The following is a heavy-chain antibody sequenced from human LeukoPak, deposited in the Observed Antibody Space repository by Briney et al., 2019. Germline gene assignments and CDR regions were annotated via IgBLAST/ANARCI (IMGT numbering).Heavy chain of an antibody. CDR2: ISYSEST. J-gene: IGHJ3*02. Sequence: SETLSLTCTVSGGSISSYYWSWIRQPPGEGLEWIGYISYSESTNYNPSLKSRVTISIDTSKNQFSLKLRSVTAADTAIYYCARQGYDILTGYIDAFDIWGQGTMVTVSS. D-gene: IGHD3-9*01. V-gene: IGHV4-59*08. CDR1: GGSISSYY. CDR3: ARQGYDILTGYIDAFDI.